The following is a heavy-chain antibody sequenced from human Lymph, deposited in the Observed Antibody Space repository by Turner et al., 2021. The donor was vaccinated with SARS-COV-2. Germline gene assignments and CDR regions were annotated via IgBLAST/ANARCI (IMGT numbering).Heavy chain of an antibody. CDR1: GFPFSSYG. CDR3: ARVKGYNGYDLRYYYGMDV. Sequence: QVQLVESGGGVVQPGRSLRLSCAASGFPFSSYGMHWVRQAPGKGLEWVAVIWYDGSNKYYADSVKGRFTISRDNSKNTLYLQMNSLRAEDTAVYYCARVKGYNGYDLRYYYGMDVWGQGTTVTVSS. V-gene: IGHV3-33*01. J-gene: IGHJ6*02. D-gene: IGHD5-12*01. CDR2: IWYDGSNK.